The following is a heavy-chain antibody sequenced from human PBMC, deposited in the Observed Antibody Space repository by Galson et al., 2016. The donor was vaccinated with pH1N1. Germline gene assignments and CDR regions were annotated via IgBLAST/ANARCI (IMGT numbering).Heavy chain of an antibody. CDR1: GFIFSDYW. J-gene: IGHJ4*02. CDR3: ATEDDYTSLY. Sequence: SLRLSCAASGFIFSDYWMSWVRQAPGKGLEWVAKINQDGSRKYYVDSMKGRCTISRDNAENSLSLQMNSLRVEDKALYYCATEDDYTSLYWGPGILFTVSS. V-gene: IGHV3-7*01. CDR2: INQDGSRK. D-gene: IGHD4-11*01.